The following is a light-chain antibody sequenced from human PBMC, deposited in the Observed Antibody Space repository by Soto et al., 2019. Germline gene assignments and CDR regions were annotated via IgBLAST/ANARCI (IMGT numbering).Light chain of an antibody. J-gene: IGKJ4*01. V-gene: IGKV4-1*01. Sequence: DIVMTQSPDSLSVSLGERATISFNSSQTVSYTSINKTYLAWYQQRPGQPPKLLIYWASIRGSGVPDRLSGSGFGTDFTLTISSLQTEDVAVYYCQQYFSYPLTFGGGTKVDIK. CDR2: WAS. CDR3: QQYFSYPLT. CDR1: QTVSYTSINKTY.